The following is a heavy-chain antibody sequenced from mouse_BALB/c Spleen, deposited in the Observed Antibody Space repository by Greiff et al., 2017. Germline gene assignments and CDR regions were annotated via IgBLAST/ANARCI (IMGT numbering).Heavy chain of an antibody. CDR2: ISSGGSYT. V-gene: IGHV5-9-4*01. CDR3: ARGSPYYGSKDYAMDD. CDR1: GFTFSSYA. J-gene: IGHJ4*01. Sequence: EVKLQESGGGLVKPGGSLKLSCAASGFTFSSYAMSWVRQSPEKRLEWVAEISSGGSYTYYPDTVTGRFTISRDNAKNTLYLEMSSLRSEDTAMYYCARGSPYYGSKDYAMDDWGQGTSVTVSS. D-gene: IGHD1-1*01.